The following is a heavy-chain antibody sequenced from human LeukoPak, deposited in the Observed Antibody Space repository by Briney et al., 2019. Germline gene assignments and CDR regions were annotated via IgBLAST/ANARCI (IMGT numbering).Heavy chain of an antibody. CDR3: VKALRGELWLFGY. J-gene: IGHJ4*02. Sequence: PGGSLRLSCSASGFTFSTYPMHWVRQAPGKGLEYVSAISGNGGTTYYADSVKGRFIISRDNSKNKLYLQMSSLRAEDTAVYYCVKALRGELWLFGYWGQGTLVTVSS. CDR2: ISGNGGTT. V-gene: IGHV3-64D*06. D-gene: IGHD3-16*01. CDR1: GFTFSTYP.